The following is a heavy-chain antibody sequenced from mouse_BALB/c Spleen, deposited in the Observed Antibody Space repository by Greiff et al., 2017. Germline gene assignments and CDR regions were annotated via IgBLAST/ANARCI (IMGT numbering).Heavy chain of an antibody. CDR1: GYTFTSYW. CDR2: IYPGNSDT. D-gene: IGHD1-1*01. CDR3: TSYYYGSSYVAWFAY. J-gene: IGHJ3*01. Sequence: EVQLQQSGTVLARPGASVKMSCKASGYTFTSYWMHWVKQRPGQGLEWIGAIYPGNSDTSYNQKFKGKAKLTAVTSTSTAYMELSSLTNEDSAVYYCTSYYYGSSYVAWFAYWGQGTLVTVSA. V-gene: IGHV1-5*01.